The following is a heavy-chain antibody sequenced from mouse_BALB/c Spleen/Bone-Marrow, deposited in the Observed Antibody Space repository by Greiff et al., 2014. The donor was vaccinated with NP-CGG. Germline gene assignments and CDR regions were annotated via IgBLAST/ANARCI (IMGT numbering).Heavy chain of an antibody. V-gene: IGHV1S81*02. Sequence: VQLQQSGAELVKLGASVKLSCKASGYTFTSYWMHWVKQRPGQGLEWIGEINPSNGRTNYNEKFKRKATLTVDKSSSTAYMQLSSLTSEDSAVYYCARYATATYWFAYWGQGTLVTVSA. CDR3: ARYATATYWFAY. J-gene: IGHJ3*01. CDR2: INPSNGRT. CDR1: GYTFTSYW. D-gene: IGHD1-2*01.